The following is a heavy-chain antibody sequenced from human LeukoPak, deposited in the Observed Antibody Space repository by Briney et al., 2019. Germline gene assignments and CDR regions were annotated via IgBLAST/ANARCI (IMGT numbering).Heavy chain of an antibody. CDR3: AKARGQDIVVVPAAPTPFDY. V-gene: IGHV3-23*01. Sequence: GGSLRLSCAASGFTFSSFAMSWVRQAPGKGLEWVSTISGSGVGTHYADSVKGRFTVSRDNSKNTLYLQMNSLRAEDTAVYYCAKARGQDIVVVPAAPTPFDYWGQGTLVTVSS. J-gene: IGHJ4*02. CDR1: GFTFSSFA. D-gene: IGHD2-2*01. CDR2: ISGSGVGT.